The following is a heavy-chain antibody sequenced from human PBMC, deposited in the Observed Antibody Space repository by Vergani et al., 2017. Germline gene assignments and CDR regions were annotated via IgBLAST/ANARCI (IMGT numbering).Heavy chain of an antibody. V-gene: IGHV4-34*01. D-gene: IGHD3-10*01. Sequence: QVQLQQWGAGLLKPSETLSLTCAVYGGSFSGYYWSWIRQPPGKGLEWIGEINHSGSTNYNPSLKSRVTISVDTSKNQFCLKLSSVTAADTAVYYCARTSIGYLDYWGQGTLVTVSS. J-gene: IGHJ4*02. CDR1: GGSFSGYY. CDR3: ARTSIGYLDY. CDR2: INHSGST.